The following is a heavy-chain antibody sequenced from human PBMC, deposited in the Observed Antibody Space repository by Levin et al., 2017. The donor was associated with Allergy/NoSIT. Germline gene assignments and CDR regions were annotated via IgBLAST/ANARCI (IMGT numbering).Heavy chain of an antibody. Sequence: TGGSLRLSCAASGFIFNDYVMSWVRQAPGKGLEWVSDISGSGGSTNYADSVRGRLTISRDNSKDTLYLQMNSLRDEDTAIYYCAKRRYSNGGSFEYWGQGTLVTVSS. V-gene: IGHV3-23*01. CDR1: GFIFNDYV. D-gene: IGHD6-25*01. CDR3: AKRRYSNGGSFEY. J-gene: IGHJ4*02. CDR2: ISGSGGST.